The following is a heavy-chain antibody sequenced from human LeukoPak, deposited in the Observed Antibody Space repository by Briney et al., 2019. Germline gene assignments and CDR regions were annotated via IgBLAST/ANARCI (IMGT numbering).Heavy chain of an antibody. CDR3: ATQWTLGPPDY. D-gene: IGHD6-19*01. CDR1: GGSISNTNYY. Sequence: SETLSLTCTVSGGSISNTNYYWGWIRQPPGKGLEWIGTIYYSGSTYYNPSLKSRVTISVDTSKNHFSLKLSSVTAADTAVYYCATQWTLGPPDYWGQGTLVTVSS. J-gene: IGHJ4*02. CDR2: IYYSGST. V-gene: IGHV4-39*02.